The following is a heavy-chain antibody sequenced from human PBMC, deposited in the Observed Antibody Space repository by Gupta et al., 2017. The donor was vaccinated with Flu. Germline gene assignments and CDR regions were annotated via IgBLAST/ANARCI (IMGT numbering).Heavy chain of an antibody. CDR3: ARERTKYCSGSGCYPTD. V-gene: IGHV3-33*01. Sequence: QVQLVESGGGVVQPGRSLRLSCAASGFAFNHYGMHWVRQAPGKGLEWVALIWYDGSNKNYVDSVKGRFTVSRDNAKNTLSLQMNRLRAEDTAVYFCARERTKYCSGSGCYPTDWGQGTLVTVSS. CDR1: GFAFNHYG. CDR2: IWYDGSNK. D-gene: IGHD2-15*01. J-gene: IGHJ4*02.